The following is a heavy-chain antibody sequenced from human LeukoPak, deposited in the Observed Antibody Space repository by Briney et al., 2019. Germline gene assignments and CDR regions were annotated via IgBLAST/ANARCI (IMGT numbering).Heavy chain of an antibody. J-gene: IGHJ4*02. V-gene: IGHV3-33*01. Sequence: GGSLRLSCAASGFTFSSYGMYWVRQAPGKGLEWVALIWYDGSNKYHADSVKGRFTISRDNSKNTLFLQMNSLRAEDTAVYYCAREYYGDYYFDYWGQGTLVTVSS. CDR3: AREYYGDYYFDY. D-gene: IGHD4-17*01. CDR2: IWYDGSNK. CDR1: GFTFSSYG.